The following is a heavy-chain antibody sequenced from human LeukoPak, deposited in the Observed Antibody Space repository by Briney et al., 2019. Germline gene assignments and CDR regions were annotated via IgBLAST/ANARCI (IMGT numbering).Heavy chain of an antibody. CDR3: ARAGGSYPPS. CDR1: GYSISSGYY. J-gene: IGHJ4*02. V-gene: IGHV4-38-2*01. D-gene: IGHD1-26*01. CDR2: IYHSGST. Sequence: PSETLSLTCAVSGYSISSGYYWGWLRPPPAKGLEWIGSIYHSGSTYYNPSLKSRVTISVDTSKNQFSLKLSSVTAADTAVYYCARAGGSYPPSWGQGTLVTVSS.